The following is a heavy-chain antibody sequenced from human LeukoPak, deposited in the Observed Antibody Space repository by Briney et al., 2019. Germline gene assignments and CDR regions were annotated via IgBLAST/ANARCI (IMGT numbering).Heavy chain of an antibody. CDR1: GFTFSTYG. J-gene: IGHJ4*02. CDR2: IWSDGNNK. CDR3: ARDRSYSRTRCYDFDY. V-gene: IGHV3-33*01. D-gene: IGHD1-26*01. Sequence: PGGSLRLSCAASGFTFSTYGMHWVRQAPGKGLEWVADIWSDGNNKYYADTVKGRFTISRDNSKNTVYLQMSSLRAEDTAVYHCARDRSYSRTRCYDFDYWGQGTLVTVSS.